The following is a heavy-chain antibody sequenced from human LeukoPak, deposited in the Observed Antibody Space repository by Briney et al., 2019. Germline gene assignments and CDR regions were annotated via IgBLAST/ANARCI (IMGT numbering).Heavy chain of an antibody. CDR2: IYYSRST. Sequence: SETLSLTCTVSGASISSGGYYWNWLRQPPGKGLEWIGYIYYSRSTSYSPSLKSRLTISVDTSKNQFSLKLSSVTAADTAVYYCARDGYNSGYFDYWGQGTPVTVSS. J-gene: IGHJ4*02. D-gene: IGHD5-24*01. V-gene: IGHV4-30-4*01. CDR1: GASISSGGYY. CDR3: ARDGYNSGYFDY.